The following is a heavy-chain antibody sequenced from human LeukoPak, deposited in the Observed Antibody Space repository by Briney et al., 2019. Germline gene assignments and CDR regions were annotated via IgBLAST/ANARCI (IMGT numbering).Heavy chain of an antibody. J-gene: IGHJ5*02. D-gene: IGHD1-20*01. CDR2: IDSSDSYT. CDR1: GYSFTSYW. V-gene: IGHV5-10-1*01. CDR3: ARLGAYNWNDEIWFDP. Sequence: GESLKISCKGSGYSFTSYWISWVRQMPGKGLEWMGRIDSSDSYTNYSPSFQGHVTISADKSISTAYLQWSSLKASDTAMYYCARLGAYNWNDEIWFDPWGQGTLVTVSS.